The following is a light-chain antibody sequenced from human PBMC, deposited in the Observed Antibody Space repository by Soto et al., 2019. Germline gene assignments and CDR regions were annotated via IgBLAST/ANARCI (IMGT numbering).Light chain of an antibody. J-gene: IGKJ3*01. Sequence: EIVLTQSPGTLSLSPGXRATLSCRASQSVSSSYLAWYQQKPGQAPRLLIYGASSRATGIPDRFSGSGSGTDFTLTISRLEPEDFAVYYCQQYGSSPETFGPGTKVDIK. V-gene: IGKV3-20*01. CDR1: QSVSSSY. CDR2: GAS. CDR3: QQYGSSPET.